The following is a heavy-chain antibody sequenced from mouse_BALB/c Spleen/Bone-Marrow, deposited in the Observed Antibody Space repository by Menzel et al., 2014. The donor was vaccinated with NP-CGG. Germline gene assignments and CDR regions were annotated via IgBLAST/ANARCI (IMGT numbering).Heavy chain of an antibody. J-gene: IGHJ3*01. D-gene: IGHD2-4*01. Sequence: EVKLEESGGGLVKSGGSLKLSCAASGFSFNSYGMSWVRQTPEKRLEWVATISGGGSYTFYPDSVKGRFTISGDNAKNNLYLQLSSLRSEDTALYYCARHAYYDQTEVSFVYWGQGTLVTVSA. CDR2: ISGGGSYT. V-gene: IGHV5-9-2*01. CDR3: ARHAYYDQTEVSFVY. CDR1: GFSFNSYG.